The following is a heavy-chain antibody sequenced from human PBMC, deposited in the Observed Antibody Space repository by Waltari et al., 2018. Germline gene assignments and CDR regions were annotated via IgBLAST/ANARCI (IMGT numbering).Heavy chain of an antibody. D-gene: IGHD2-8*01. CDR3: ARDPLVYAIGGYGMDV. Sequence: EVQLVESGGGLVQPGGSLRLSCAASGFTFSSYEMNWVRQAPGKGLEWVSYISSSGSTIYYADSVKGRFTSSRDNAKNSLYLQMNSLRAEDTAVYYCARDPLVYAIGGYGMDVWGQGTTVTVSS. CDR2: ISSSGSTI. V-gene: IGHV3-48*03. CDR1: GFTFSSYE. J-gene: IGHJ6*02.